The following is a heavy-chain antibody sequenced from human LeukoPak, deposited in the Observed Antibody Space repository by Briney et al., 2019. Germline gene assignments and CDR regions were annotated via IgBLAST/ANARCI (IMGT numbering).Heavy chain of an antibody. V-gene: IGHV3-48*02. CDR1: GFTFSSYS. CDR2: ITASGTAM. CDR3: ARCYDSSALMLTY. Sequence: PGGSLRLSCAASGFTFSSYSMNWVRQAPGKGLEWVSHITASGTAMFYADSVKGRFTISRDNAKNSLYLQMNSLRDEDTAVYYCARCYDSSALMLTYWGQGTLVTVSS. D-gene: IGHD3-22*01. J-gene: IGHJ4*02.